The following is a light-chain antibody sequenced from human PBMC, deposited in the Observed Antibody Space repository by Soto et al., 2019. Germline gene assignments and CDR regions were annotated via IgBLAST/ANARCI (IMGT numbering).Light chain of an antibody. J-gene: IGKJ4*01. CDR3: QQYNSYSPLT. CDR1: QTITNR. Sequence: DVQMTQSPSTLSASVGDRVTITCRASQTITNRLAWYQQKAGKAPKLLIYKASSLETGVPSRFSGSGSETEFTLTISSLQPDDFATYYCQQYNSYSPLTFCGGTKVEIK. CDR2: KAS. V-gene: IGKV1-5*03.